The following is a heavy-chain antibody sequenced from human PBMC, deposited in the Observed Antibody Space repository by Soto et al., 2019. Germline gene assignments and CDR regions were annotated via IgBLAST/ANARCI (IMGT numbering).Heavy chain of an antibody. V-gene: IGHV1-69*18. CDR1: GGSFNKYV. CDR2: VIPMFGAA. D-gene: IGHD1-26*01. Sequence: QVHLVQSGAEEKKPGSSVKVSCKASGGSFNKYVVVWVRQAPGQRLEWMGKVIPMFGAADYAQKFQGRVTITAYVSTNTLYMEMSGLRPDDTATYYCARDDSGSGLMNDYYYAMDVWGQGTTVTVSS. J-gene: IGHJ6*02. CDR3: ARDDSGSGLMNDYYYAMDV.